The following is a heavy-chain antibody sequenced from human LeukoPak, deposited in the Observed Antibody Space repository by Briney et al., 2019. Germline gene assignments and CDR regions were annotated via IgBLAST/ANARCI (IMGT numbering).Heavy chain of an antibody. V-gene: IGHV3-21*01. J-gene: IGHJ6*02. D-gene: IGHD1-1*01. CDR1: GFTFSSYS. Sequence: GGSLRLSCAVSGFTFSSYSMNWVRQAPGKGLEWVSSISSSTSYIYYADSLKGRFTISRDNAKNSLYLQMNSLRAEDTAVYYCARESRLEPTALYYYYGMDVWGQGTTVTVSS. CDR3: ARESRLEPTALYYYYGMDV. CDR2: ISSSTSYI.